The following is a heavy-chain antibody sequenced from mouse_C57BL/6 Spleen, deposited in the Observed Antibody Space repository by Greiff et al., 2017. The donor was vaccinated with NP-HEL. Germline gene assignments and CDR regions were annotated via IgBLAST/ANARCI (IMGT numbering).Heavy chain of an antibody. Sequence: QVQLKESGPELVKPGASVKISCKASGYAFSSSWMNWVKQRPGKGLEWIGRIYPGDGDTNYNGKFKGKATLTADKSSSTAYMQLSSLTSEDSAVYFCARHYGSSYVYFDYWGQGTTLTVSS. V-gene: IGHV1-82*01. CDR1: GYAFSSSW. J-gene: IGHJ2*01. CDR2: IYPGDGDT. D-gene: IGHD1-1*01. CDR3: ARHYGSSYVYFDY.